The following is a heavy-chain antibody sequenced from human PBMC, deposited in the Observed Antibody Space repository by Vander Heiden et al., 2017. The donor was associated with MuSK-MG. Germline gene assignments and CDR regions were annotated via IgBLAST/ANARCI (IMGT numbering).Heavy chain of an antibody. J-gene: IGHJ4*02. D-gene: IGHD3-3*01. CDR2: IYYSGST. V-gene: IGHV4-31*03. CDR3: ARTKVWSGYYTEYYFDY. Sequence: QVQLQESGPGLVKPSQTLSLTCTVSGGSISSGGYYWSWIRQHPGKGLEWIGYIYYSGSTYYNPSLKSRVTISVDTSKNQFSLKLSSVTAADTAVYYCARTKVWSGYYTEYYFDYWGQGTLVTVSS. CDR1: GGSISSGGYY.